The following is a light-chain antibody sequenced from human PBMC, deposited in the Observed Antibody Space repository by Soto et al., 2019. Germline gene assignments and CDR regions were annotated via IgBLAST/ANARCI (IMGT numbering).Light chain of an antibody. CDR2: GAS. CDR3: QHTFNSPPWT. CDR1: QNIDMY. Sequence: DIHMTQSPSSLSASVGDTVTITCRASQNIDMYLNWYQQKPGKAPRVLISGASNLQSGVPSRFSGSGSGTDFTLTISSLQSEDFASYFCQHTFNSPPWTSGQGTKVEVK. V-gene: IGKV1-39*01. J-gene: IGKJ1*01.